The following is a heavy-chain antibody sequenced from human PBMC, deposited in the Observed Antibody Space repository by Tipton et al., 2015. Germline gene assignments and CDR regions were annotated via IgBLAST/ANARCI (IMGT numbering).Heavy chain of an antibody. Sequence: TLSLTCTVSGGSVSSGNYYWSWIRQPPGKGLEWLGYIFYSGSTRYNPSLKSRVTISLDTSKNQFSLKLSSVTAADTAGYYCARTGYCASDSCYIDAIAIWGRGRVV. CDR1: GGSVSSGNYY. V-gene: IGHV4-61*01. D-gene: IGHD2-15*01. CDR2: IFYSGST. J-gene: IGHJ3*02. CDR3: ARTGYCASDSCYIDAIAI.